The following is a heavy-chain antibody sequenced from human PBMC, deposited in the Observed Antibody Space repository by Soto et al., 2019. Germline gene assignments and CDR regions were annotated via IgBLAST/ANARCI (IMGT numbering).Heavy chain of an antibody. CDR3: ARRRGSSGWKTNFDY. CDR1: GFTFSSYW. V-gene: IGHV3-74*01. D-gene: IGHD6-19*01. CDR2: IYSDGSST. J-gene: IGHJ4*02. Sequence: EVQLVESGGGLVQPGGSLRLSCAASGFTFSSYWMHWVRQAPGKGLVWVSRIYSDGSSTSYADYVKGRFTISRDNAKNTLYPQMNSLRAEDTAVYYCARRRGSSGWKTNFDYWGQGTLVTVSS.